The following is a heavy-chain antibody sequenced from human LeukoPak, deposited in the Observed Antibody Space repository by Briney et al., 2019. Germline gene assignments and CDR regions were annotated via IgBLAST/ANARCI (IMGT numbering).Heavy chain of an antibody. J-gene: IGHJ4*02. V-gene: IGHV4-34*01. Sequence: SETLSLTCAVYGGSFSGYYWSWIRQPPGKGLEWIGEINHSGSTNYNPSLKSRVTISVDTSKNQFSLKLSSVTAADTAVYYCARQGKNYYDSSGYYFDYFDYWGQGTLVTVSS. CDR3: ARQGKNYYDSSGYYFDYFDY. CDR1: GGSFSGYY. D-gene: IGHD3-22*01. CDR2: INHSGST.